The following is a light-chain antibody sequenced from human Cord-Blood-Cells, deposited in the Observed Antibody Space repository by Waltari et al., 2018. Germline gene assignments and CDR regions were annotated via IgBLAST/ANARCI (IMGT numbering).Light chain of an antibody. CDR1: SSDVGSYNI. CDR3: CSYAGSSTGV. CDR2: EGS. Sequence: QSALTQPASVSGSPGQSITISCTGTSSDVGSYNIVSWYQQHPGKAPKLMIYEGSKRPSGVSNRCSGSKAGNTASLTSSGLQAEDEADYYCCSYAGSSTGVFGGGTKLTVL. J-gene: IGLJ3*02. V-gene: IGLV2-23*01.